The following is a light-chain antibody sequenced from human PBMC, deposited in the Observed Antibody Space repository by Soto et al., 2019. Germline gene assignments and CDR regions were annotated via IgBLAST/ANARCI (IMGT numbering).Light chain of an antibody. V-gene: IGKV3-15*01. CDR2: RAS. CDR3: QQYNNWPM. J-gene: IGKJ1*01. CDR1: QSLGGN. Sequence: EIVMTQSPSTLAVSPGDTATLSCRASQSLGGNLAWYQQKPGQAPRLLIFRASSRATGVPARFSGSGSGTEFTLTISSLQSEDFAVYYCQQYNNWPMFGQGTK.